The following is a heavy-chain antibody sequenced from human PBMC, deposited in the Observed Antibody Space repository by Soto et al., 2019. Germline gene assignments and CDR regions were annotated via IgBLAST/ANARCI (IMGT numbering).Heavy chain of an antibody. CDR1: GGSFSGYY. CDR3: ARQGLWFGELFLISGFDP. Sequence: SETLSLTCAVYGGSFSGYYWNWIRQPPGKGLEWIGYIYYSGSTNYNPSLKSRVTISVDTSKNQFSLKLSSVTAADTAVYYCARQGLWFGELFLISGFDPWGQGTLVTVSS. J-gene: IGHJ5*02. D-gene: IGHD3-10*01. CDR2: IYYSGST. V-gene: IGHV4-59*08.